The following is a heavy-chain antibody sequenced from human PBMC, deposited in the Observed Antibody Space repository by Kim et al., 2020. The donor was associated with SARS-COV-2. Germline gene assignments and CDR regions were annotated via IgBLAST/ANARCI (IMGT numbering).Heavy chain of an antibody. J-gene: IGHJ6*03. Sequence: ASVKVSCKASGYTFTSYYMHWVRQAPGQGLEWMGIINPSGGSTSYAQKFQGRVTMTRDTSTSTVYMELSSLRSEDTAVYYCARDPGSGADYWIGTYYYYYMDVWGEGTTVTVS. CDR3: ARDPGSGADYWIGTYYYYYMDV. CDR1: GYTFTSYY. V-gene: IGHV1-46*01. D-gene: IGHD3-3*01. CDR2: INPSGGST.